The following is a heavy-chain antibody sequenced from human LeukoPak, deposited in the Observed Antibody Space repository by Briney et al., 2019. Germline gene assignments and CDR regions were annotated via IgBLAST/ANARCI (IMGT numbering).Heavy chain of an antibody. CDR3: AKDKLAGYSRDLAPFDP. Sequence: PGRSLSLSCAASGFTFSSYGMHWVRQAPGKGLEWVAVISYDGSNKYYADSVKGRFTISRDNSKNTLYLQMNSLRAEDTAVYYCAKDKLAGYSRDLAPFDPWGQGTLVTVSS. CDR2: ISYDGSNK. D-gene: IGHD6-13*01. CDR1: GFTFSSYG. J-gene: IGHJ5*02. V-gene: IGHV3-30*18.